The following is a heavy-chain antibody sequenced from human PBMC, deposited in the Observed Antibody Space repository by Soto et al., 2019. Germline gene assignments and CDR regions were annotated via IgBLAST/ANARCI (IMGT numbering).Heavy chain of an antibody. Sequence: EVQLVESGGGLVKPGGSLRLSCAASGFTFSSYSMNWVRQAPGKGLEWVSSISSSSSYIYYADSVKGRFTISRDNAKNSLYLQMNSRRAEDTAVYFCAREVGGGSGPRGENAFDIWGQGTMVTVAS. CDR2: ISSSSSYI. CDR1: GFTFSSYS. D-gene: IGHD3-16*01. J-gene: IGHJ3*02. CDR3: AREVGGGSGPRGENAFDI. V-gene: IGHV3-21*01.